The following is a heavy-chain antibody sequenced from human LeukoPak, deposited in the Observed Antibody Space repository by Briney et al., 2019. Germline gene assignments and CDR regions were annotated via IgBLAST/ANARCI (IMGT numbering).Heavy chain of an antibody. CDR3: ARDGSLPDY. CDR1: QFTFSSYW. V-gene: IGHV3-74*01. J-gene: IGHJ4*02. CDR2: ITSDGSST. Sequence: PGGSLRLSCAASQFTFSSYWMHWVRQAPGKGLVWVSFITSDGSSTSYADYVKGRFTISRDNAKNMLYLRMNSLRAEDTAVYYCARDGSLPDYWGQGTLVTVSS. D-gene: IGHD5-12*01.